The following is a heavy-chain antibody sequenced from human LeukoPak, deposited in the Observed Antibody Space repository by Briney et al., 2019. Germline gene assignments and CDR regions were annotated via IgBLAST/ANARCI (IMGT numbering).Heavy chain of an antibody. CDR1: GGSIDSTNW. Sequence: SETLSLTCDVSGGSIDSTNWWNWVRQPPGQGLEWIGEIHHDGRINYNPSLKSRVTLSVDKSKNQFSLRLNSVTAADTAVYFCARVGPRLGYCSSTSCYDSVDPWGQGTLVTVST. J-gene: IGHJ5*02. D-gene: IGHD2-2*01. CDR2: IHHDGRI. V-gene: IGHV4/OR15-8*01. CDR3: ARVGPRLGYCSSTSCYDSVDP.